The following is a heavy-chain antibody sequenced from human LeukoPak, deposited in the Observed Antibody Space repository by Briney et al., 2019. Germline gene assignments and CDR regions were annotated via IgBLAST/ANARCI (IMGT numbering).Heavy chain of an antibody. CDR3: ARLGYYGSGSYSN. CDR2: IYTSGSP. CDR1: GGSISNYY. V-gene: IGHV4-4*07. Sequence: PSETLSLTCTVSGGSISNYYWSWIRQPAGKGLEWIGRIYTSGSPNYNPSLKSRVTMSVDTSKNQFSLKLSSVTAADTAVYYCARLGYYGSGSYSNWGQGTLVTVSS. J-gene: IGHJ4*02. D-gene: IGHD3-10*01.